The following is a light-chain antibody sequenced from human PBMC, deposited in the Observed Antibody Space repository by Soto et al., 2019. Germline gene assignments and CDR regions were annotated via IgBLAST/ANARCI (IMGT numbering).Light chain of an antibody. V-gene: IGKV3-15*01. J-gene: IGKJ2*01. CDR3: QQYNNWPYT. Sequence: EIVMTQSPDTLSVSPGESVTLSCRARQSISNNLAWYQQKPGQAPRLLLYGASTRTTGIPARFSGSGSGTEFTLTISSLQSEDFAVYYCQQYNNWPYTFAQGTKLEI. CDR2: GAS. CDR1: QSISNN.